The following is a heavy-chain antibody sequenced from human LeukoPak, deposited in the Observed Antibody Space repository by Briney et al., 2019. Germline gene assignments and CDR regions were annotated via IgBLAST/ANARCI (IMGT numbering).Heavy chain of an antibody. D-gene: IGHD3-22*01. CDR1: GGSISSYY. V-gene: IGHV4-59*01. J-gene: IGHJ4*02. CDR2: IYYSGST. CDR3: ARGPYYYDSSSFDY. Sequence: SETLSLTCTVSGGSISSYYWSWIRQPPGKGLEWIGYIYYSGSTNYNPSLKSRVTISVDTSKNQFSLKLSSVTAAGTAVYYCARGPYYYDSSSFDYWGQGTLVTVSS.